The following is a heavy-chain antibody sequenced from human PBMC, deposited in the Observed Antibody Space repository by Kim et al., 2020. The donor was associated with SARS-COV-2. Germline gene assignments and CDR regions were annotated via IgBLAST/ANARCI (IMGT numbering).Heavy chain of an antibody. Sequence: GGSLRLSCAASGFIFSSYPMHWVRQAPGKGLEWVTVISYDGRDKHYEDSVKGRFTISRDNSKNTVYLQMNSLRAEDTAVYYCARDLRGRSADYYFDYWG. V-gene: IGHV3-30*04. CDR2: ISYDGRDK. CDR1: GFIFSSYP. J-gene: IGHJ4*01. D-gene: IGHD1-26*01. CDR3: ARDLRGRSADYYFDY.